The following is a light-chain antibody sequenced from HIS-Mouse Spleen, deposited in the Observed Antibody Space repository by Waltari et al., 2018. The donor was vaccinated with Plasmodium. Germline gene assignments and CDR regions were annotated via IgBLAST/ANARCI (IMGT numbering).Light chain of an antibody. CDR2: KAS. J-gene: IGKJ1*01. Sequence: DIQMTQSPSTLSASVGDRVTITCRASQSISSWLAWYQQKQGKAPKLLFYKASSLESGVPSRFSGSGSGTEFTLTISSLQPDDFATYYCQQYNSYWTFGQGTKVEIK. CDR3: QQYNSYWT. V-gene: IGKV1-5*03. CDR1: QSISSW.